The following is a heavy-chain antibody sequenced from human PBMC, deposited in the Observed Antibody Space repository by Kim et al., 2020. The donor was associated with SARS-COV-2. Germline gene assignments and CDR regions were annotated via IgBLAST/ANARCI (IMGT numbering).Heavy chain of an antibody. CDR1: GGSISGYF. J-gene: IGHJ5*01. V-gene: IGHV4-4*08. CDR2: VSRTGST. D-gene: IGHD6-25*01. Sequence: SETLSLTCTVSGGSISGYFCSWIRQSPGKALEWIGYVSRTGSTNYNPSLRNRVTGSVDTSKNQFSLQVNSVTPADTAVYYCAREGVNSGWFESWGRGTLVTVSS. CDR3: AREGVNSGWFES.